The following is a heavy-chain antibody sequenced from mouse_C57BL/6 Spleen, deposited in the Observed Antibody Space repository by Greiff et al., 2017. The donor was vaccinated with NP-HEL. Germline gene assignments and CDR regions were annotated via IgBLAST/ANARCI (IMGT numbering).Heavy chain of an antibody. CDR3: AALYGRGY. J-gene: IGHJ2*01. CDR1: GYAFSSYW. V-gene: IGHV1-80*01. D-gene: IGHD1-1*01. CDR2: IYPGDGDT. Sequence: VQLQQSGAELVKPGASVKISCKASGYAFSSYWMNWVKPRPGKGLDWIGQIYPGDGDTNYNGKFKGKATLTADKSSSTAYMQLSSLTSEDSAVYFCAALYGRGYWGQGTTLTVSS.